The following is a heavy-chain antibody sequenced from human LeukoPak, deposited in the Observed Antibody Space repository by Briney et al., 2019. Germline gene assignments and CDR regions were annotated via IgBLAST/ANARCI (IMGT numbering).Heavy chain of an antibody. CDR1: GFTFSSYA. CDR3: AKDRCGGDCYTEDAFDI. Sequence: PGGSLRLSCAASGFTFSSYAMHWVRQAPGKGLEWVAVISYDGSNKYYADSVKGRFTISRDNSKNTLYLQMNSLRAEDTAVYYCAKDRCGGDCYTEDAFDIWGQGTMVTVSS. CDR2: ISYDGSNK. D-gene: IGHD2-21*02. J-gene: IGHJ3*02. V-gene: IGHV3-30*04.